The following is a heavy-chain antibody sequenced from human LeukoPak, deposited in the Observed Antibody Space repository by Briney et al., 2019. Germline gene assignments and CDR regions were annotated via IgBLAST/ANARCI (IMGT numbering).Heavy chain of an antibody. V-gene: IGHV3-15*01. CDR2: IKRKTDSGTT. D-gene: IGHD5-18*01. CDR1: GFTFSNYG. Sequence: GGSLRLSCAASGFTFSNYGMHWVCQAPGKGLEWVGRIKRKTDSGTTDYAVPVKGRFTISRDDSQKTLYLQMNSLKTEDTAVYYCTTRGYSYEWQYLQQWGQGTGVTVSS. J-gene: IGHJ1*01. CDR3: TTRGYSYEWQYLQQ.